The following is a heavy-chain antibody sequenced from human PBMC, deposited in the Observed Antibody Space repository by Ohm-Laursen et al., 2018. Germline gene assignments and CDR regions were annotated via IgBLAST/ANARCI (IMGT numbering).Heavy chain of an antibody. V-gene: IGHV3-23*01. CDR3: AKKPDYRLDY. J-gene: IGHJ4*01. Sequence: SLRLSCTASGFTFTNYAMSWVRQAPGKGLEWVSAISGSGGSTYYADSVKGRFTISRDNSNNTLYLHINSLRAEDTAVYYCAKKPDYRLDYWGHGTPVTVSS. CDR1: GFTFTNYA. CDR2: ISGSGGST. D-gene: IGHD4-11*01.